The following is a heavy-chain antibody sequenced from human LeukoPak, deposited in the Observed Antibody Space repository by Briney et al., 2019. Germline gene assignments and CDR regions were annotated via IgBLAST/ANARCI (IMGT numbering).Heavy chain of an antibody. Sequence: GASVKVSCKASGYTFTSYDINWVRQATGQGLEWMGWMNPNSGNTGYAQKFQGRVTITRNTSISTAYMELSSLRSEDTAVYYCAKRTMIDSLSAPWFDPWGQGTLVTVSS. CDR1: GYTFTSYD. J-gene: IGHJ5*02. D-gene: IGHD3-22*01. CDR2: MNPNSGNT. V-gene: IGHV1-8*03. CDR3: AKRTMIDSLSAPWFDP.